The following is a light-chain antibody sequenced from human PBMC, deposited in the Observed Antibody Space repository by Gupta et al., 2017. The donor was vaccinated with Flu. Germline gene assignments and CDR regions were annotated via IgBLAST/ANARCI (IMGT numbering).Light chain of an antibody. CDR2: ENN. Sequence: QSVLTQPPSISAAPGQSVTISCPGSSSNIGTTYVSWYQQLPGTAPKLLIYENNRRPSGIPDRFSGSKSGTSAALAITGLQAGDEADYYCETWDGSLSTYVFGTGTKVTVL. CDR1: SSNIGTTY. CDR3: ETWDGSLSTYV. V-gene: IGLV1-51*02. J-gene: IGLJ1*01.